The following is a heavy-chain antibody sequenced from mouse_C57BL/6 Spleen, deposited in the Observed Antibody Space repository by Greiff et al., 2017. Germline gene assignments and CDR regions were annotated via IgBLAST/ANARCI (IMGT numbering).Heavy chain of an antibody. Sequence: EVKLVESGPGLVKPSQSLSLTCSVTGYSITSGYYWNWIRQFPGNKLEWMGYISYDGSNNYNPSLKNRISITRDTSKNQFFLKLNSVTTEDTATYYCARQLRLQNYAMDYWGQGTSVTVSS. CDR1: GYSITSGYY. V-gene: IGHV3-6*01. D-gene: IGHD3-2*02. J-gene: IGHJ4*01. CDR3: ARQLRLQNYAMDY. CDR2: ISYDGSN.